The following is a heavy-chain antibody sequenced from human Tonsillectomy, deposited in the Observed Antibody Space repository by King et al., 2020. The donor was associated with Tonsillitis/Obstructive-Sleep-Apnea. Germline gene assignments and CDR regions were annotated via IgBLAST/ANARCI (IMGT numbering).Heavy chain of an antibody. CDR2: IYSGGGT. CDR3: ARDRVLVAPAAIHVYYYYGMDV. D-gene: IGHD2-2*02. Sequence: VQLVESGGGLIQPGGSVRLSCAASGFTVSSNYMSWVRQAPGKGLQWVSIIYSGGGTYYADSVKGRFTISRDNSKNTLYLQMNSLRAEDTAVYFCARDRVLVAPAAIHVYYYYGMDVWGQGTTVTVSS. CDR1: GFTVSSNY. J-gene: IGHJ6*02. V-gene: IGHV3-53*01.